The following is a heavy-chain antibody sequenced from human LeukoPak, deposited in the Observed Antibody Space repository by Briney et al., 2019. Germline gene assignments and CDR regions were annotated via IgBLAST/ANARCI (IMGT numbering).Heavy chain of an antibody. CDR1: EFTFSGST. CDR3: TTTFGGTEGY. CDR2: IRSKANNYAT. Sequence: GGSLRLSCAASEFTFSGSTMHWVRQASGKGLEWVGRIRSKANNYATAYGESVKGGFSISRDDLKNTAYLQMNSLKTEDTAVYYCTTTFGGTEGYWGQGTLVTVSS. V-gene: IGHV3-73*01. J-gene: IGHJ4*02. D-gene: IGHD2-15*01.